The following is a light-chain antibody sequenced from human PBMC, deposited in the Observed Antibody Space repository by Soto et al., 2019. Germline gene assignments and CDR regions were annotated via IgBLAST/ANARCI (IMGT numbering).Light chain of an antibody. Sequence: DIQMTQSPSTLSASVGDRVTITCRASRNINTYMSWYQQKPGKAPQLLIYEASKLENGLPSRFSGSGSGTEFPLTIESLQPDDFATYYCQECQDTDYTFGPGTKLAIK. J-gene: IGKJ2*01. V-gene: IGKV1-5*03. CDR3: QECQDTDYT. CDR2: EAS. CDR1: RNINTY.